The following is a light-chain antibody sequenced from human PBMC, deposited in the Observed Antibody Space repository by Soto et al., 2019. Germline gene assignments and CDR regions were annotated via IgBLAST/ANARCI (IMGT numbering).Light chain of an antibody. Sequence: DTQMTQSPSILSASVGDRVTITCRASQTIYSWLAWYQQKPGQAPRLLIHKASTVETGVPSRFSGSGYGSEFTLIISSLQPDDSATYYCQQYNTYSFGQGTKVDIK. CDR3: QQYNTYS. CDR1: QTIYSW. CDR2: KAS. J-gene: IGKJ2*01. V-gene: IGKV1-5*03.